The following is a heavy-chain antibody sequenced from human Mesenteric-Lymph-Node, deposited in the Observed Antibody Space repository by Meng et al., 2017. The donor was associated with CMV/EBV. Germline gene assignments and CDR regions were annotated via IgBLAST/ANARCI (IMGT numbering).Heavy chain of an antibody. J-gene: IGHJ3*02. CDR3: ARQPPDTAAFDI. D-gene: IGHD1-14*01. V-gene: IGHV4-59*02. Sequence: SETLSLTCTVSGGSVSSYYWSWIRQSPEKGLEWIGYTHQSGSTNYNPSFKSRVTISVDTSQNQISVKLSSVTAADTAVYHCARQPPDTAAFDIWGQGTMVTVSS. CDR2: THQSGST. CDR1: GGSVSSYY.